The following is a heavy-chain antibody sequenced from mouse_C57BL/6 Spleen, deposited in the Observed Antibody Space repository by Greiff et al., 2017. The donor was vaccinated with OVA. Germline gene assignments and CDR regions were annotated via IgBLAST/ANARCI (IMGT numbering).Heavy chain of an antibody. CDR3: ARALTGWFAY. CDR2: ISDGGSYT. CDR1: GFTFSSYA. Sequence: EVNVVESGGGLVKPGGSLKLSCAASGFTFSSYAMSWVRQTPEKRLEWVATISDGGSYTYYPDNVKGRFTISRDNAKNNLYLQMSHLKSEDTAMYYCARALTGWFAYWGQGTLVTVSA. D-gene: IGHD4-1*01. V-gene: IGHV5-4*03. J-gene: IGHJ3*01.